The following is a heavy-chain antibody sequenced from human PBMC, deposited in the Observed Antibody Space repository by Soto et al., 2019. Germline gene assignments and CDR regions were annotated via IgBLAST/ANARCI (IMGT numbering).Heavy chain of an antibody. Sequence: QVQLQQWGAGLLKPSETLSLTCAVYGGSFSGYYWSWIRQPPGKGLEWIGEINHSGSTNYNPSLKSRVTISVDTSKNQFSLKLSSVTAADTAVYYCARGVSVVVPAAIGRHWFDPWGQGTLVTVSS. D-gene: IGHD2-2*02. V-gene: IGHV4-34*01. CDR2: INHSGST. CDR3: ARGVSVVVPAAIGRHWFDP. J-gene: IGHJ5*02. CDR1: GGSFSGYY.